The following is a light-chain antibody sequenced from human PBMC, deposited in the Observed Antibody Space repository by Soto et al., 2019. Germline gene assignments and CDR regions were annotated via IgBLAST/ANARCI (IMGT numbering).Light chain of an antibody. CDR1: TGAVTSDYY. Sequence: QAVVTQEPSLTVSPGGTVTLTCALTTGAVTSDYYPNWFQRRPGQALRTLIYRTSNKHSWTPARFSGSLLGGKAALTLSGVQPEDEADYYCVLLYGGAWVFGGGTKLSVL. CDR2: RTS. V-gene: IGLV7-43*01. CDR3: VLLYGGAWV. J-gene: IGLJ3*02.